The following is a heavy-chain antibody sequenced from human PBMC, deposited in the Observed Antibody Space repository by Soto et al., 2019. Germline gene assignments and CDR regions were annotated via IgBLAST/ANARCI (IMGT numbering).Heavy chain of an antibody. J-gene: IGHJ6*02. CDR3: ARDIAAAGPQANYYYYGMDV. CDR1: GYTFTSYG. Sequence: QVQLVQSGAEVKKPGASVKVSCKASGYTFTSYGISWVRQAPGQGLEWMGWISAYNGNTNYAQKLQGRVTMTTDTSTSTAYMELRSLRSEDKDVYYCARDIAAAGPQANYYYYGMDVWGQGTTVTVSS. CDR2: ISAYNGNT. D-gene: IGHD6-13*01. V-gene: IGHV1-18*01.